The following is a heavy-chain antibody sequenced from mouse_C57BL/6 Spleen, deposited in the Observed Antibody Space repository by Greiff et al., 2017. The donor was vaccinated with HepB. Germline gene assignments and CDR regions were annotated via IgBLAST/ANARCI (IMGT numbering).Heavy chain of an antibody. CDR2: IDPEDGDT. Sequence: VQLQQSGAELVRPGASVKLSCTASGFNIKDYYMHWVKQRPEQGLEWIGRIDPEDGDTEYAPKFQGKATMTADTSSNTAYLQLSSLTSEDTAVYYCTTSSYGNYRAYWGQGTLVTVSA. CDR3: TTSSYGNYRAY. D-gene: IGHD2-1*01. V-gene: IGHV14-1*01. J-gene: IGHJ3*01. CDR1: GFNIKDYY.